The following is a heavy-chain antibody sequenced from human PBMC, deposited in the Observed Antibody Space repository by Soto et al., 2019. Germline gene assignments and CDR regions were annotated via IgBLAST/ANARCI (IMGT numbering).Heavy chain of an antibody. J-gene: IGHJ6*02. CDR2: ISPYNGNT. Sequence: QVQLVQSGAEVKKPGASVKVSCKASGYTFTSYGISWVRQAPGQGLEWMGWISPYNGNTNYAQKLQGRVTMTTATVTSTGYVDVRRLRSVLTAVYYCARGIGGWFGVAYYYGMDVLGQGTTVTVSS. CDR3: ARGIGGWFGVAYYYGMDV. D-gene: IGHD3-10*01. V-gene: IGHV1-18*01. CDR1: GYTFTSYG.